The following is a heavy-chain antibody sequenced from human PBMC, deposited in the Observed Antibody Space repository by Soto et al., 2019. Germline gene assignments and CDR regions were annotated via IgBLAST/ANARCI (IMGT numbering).Heavy chain of an antibody. V-gene: IGHV4-39*01. Sequence: PSETLSLTCTVSGGSISSGPYSWGWIRQPPGEELEWIGTFYYSESTYYNPSLEGRVTISVDTSKNQFSLNLTSVSAPDTAVYYCARLGGFYQSLDSWGQGTLVTVSS. CDR3: ARLGGFYQSLDS. CDR2: FYYSEST. D-gene: IGHD3-22*01. J-gene: IGHJ5*01. CDR1: GGSISSGPYS.